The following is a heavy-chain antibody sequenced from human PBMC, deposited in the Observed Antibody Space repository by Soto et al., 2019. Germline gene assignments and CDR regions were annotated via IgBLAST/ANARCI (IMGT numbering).Heavy chain of an antibody. D-gene: IGHD1-1*01. CDR3: ARVRSGTPSMYV. V-gene: IGHV1-18*01. CDR1: GYTFTSYG. J-gene: IGHJ6*01. Sequence: ASVKVSCKASGYTFTSYGISWVRQAPGQGLEWMGWISAYNGNTNYAQKLQGRVTITADESTSTAYMELSSLRSEDTAVYYGARVRSGTPSMYVWGQGTTLRFSS. CDR2: ISAYNGNT.